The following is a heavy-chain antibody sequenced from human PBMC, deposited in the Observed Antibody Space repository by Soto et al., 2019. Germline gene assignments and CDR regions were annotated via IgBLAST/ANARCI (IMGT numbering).Heavy chain of an antibody. Sequence: GAAVKVSCKASGYTFTSYYMHWVRQAPGQGLEWMGIINPSGGSTSYAQKFQGRVTMTRDTSTSTVYMELSSLRSEDTAVYYCARSFEALGMDVWGQGTPVTVSS. J-gene: IGHJ6*02. CDR3: ARSFEALGMDV. CDR2: INPSGGST. D-gene: IGHD3-16*01. V-gene: IGHV1-46*01. CDR1: GYTFTSYY.